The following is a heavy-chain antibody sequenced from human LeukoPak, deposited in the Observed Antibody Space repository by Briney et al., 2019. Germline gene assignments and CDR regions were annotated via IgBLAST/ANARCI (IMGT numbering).Heavy chain of an antibody. CDR1: GFTFSSYA. D-gene: IGHD1-26*01. Sequence: GGSLRLSCAASGFTFSSYAMHWVRQAPGKGLEWVAVISYHGSNKYYADSVKGRVTISRNNSKNTLYLQMNSLRAEDTAVYYCARLGATRGGDFDYWGQGTLVTVSS. CDR3: ARLGATRGGDFDY. CDR2: ISYHGSNK. V-gene: IGHV3-30*01. J-gene: IGHJ4*02.